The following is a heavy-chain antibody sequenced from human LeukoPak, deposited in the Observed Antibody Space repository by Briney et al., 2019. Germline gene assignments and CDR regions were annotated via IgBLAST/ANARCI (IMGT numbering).Heavy chain of an antibody. CDR2: IKSKTDGGTT. D-gene: IGHD5-18*01. V-gene: IGHV3-15*01. CDR1: GFTFSNAW. Sequence: GGSLRLSCAASGFTFSNAWMSWVRQAPGKGLEWVGRIKSKTDGGTTDYAAPVKGRFTISRDDSKNTLYLQMNSLRAEDTAVYYCAKDLSYVDTAMVTGYWGQGTLVTVSS. CDR3: AKDLSYVDTAMVTGY. J-gene: IGHJ4*02.